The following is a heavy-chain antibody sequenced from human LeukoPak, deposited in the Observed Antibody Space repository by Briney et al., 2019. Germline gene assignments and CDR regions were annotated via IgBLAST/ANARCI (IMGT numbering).Heavy chain of an antibody. CDR2: IYSGGST. V-gene: IGHV3-53*01. CDR3: ARSAYPGNSVIED. CDR1: GLTVSYNY. J-gene: IGHJ4*02. Sequence: GGSLRLSCAASGLTVSYNYMSWVRQAPGKGLEWVSLIYSGGSTRHADSVKGRFTISRDNAKNTLYLQMNSLRAEDTAVYYCARSAYPGNSVIEDWGRGTLVTVSS. D-gene: IGHD4-23*01.